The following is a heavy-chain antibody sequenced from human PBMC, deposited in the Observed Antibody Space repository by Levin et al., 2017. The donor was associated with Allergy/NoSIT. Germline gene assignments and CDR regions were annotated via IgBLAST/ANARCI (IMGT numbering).Heavy chain of an antibody. D-gene: IGHD3-10*01. CDR1: GGTFSSYA. V-gene: IGHV1-69*06. CDR3: ARVVYYGSGSYTGMDV. J-gene: IGHJ6*03. CDR2: IIPIFGTA. Sequence: SVKVSCKASGGTFSSYAISWVRQAPGQGLEWMGGIIPIFGTANYAQKFQGRVTITADKSTSTAYMELSSLRSADTAVYYCARVVYYGSGSYTGMDVWGKGTTVTVSS.